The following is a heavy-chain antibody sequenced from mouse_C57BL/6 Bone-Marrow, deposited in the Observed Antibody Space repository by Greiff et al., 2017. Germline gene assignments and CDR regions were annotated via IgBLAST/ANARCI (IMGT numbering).Heavy chain of an antibody. Sequence: DVKLVESGGGLVKPGGSLKLSCAASGFTFSDYGMHWVRQAPEKGLGWVAYISSGSSTIYYADTVKGRFTISRDNAKNTLFLQMTSLRSEDTAMYYCARPGSYAMDYWGQGTSVTVSS. CDR3: ARPGSYAMDY. CDR2: ISSGSSTI. V-gene: IGHV5-17*01. J-gene: IGHJ4*01. CDR1: GFTFSDYG.